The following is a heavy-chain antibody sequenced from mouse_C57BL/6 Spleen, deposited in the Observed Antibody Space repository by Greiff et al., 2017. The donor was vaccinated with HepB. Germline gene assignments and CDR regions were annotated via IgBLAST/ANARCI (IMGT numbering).Heavy chain of an antibody. CDR2: ISSGGSYT. V-gene: IGHV5-6*01. D-gene: IGHD1-1*01. CDR1: GFTFSSYG. J-gene: IGHJ3*01. Sequence: EVQLVESGGDLVKPGGSLKLSCAASGFTFSSYGMSWVRQTPDKRLEWVATISSGGSYTYYPDSVKGRFTISRDNAKNTLYLQMSSLKSEDTAMYYCARHNYGSSNLLAYWGQGTLVTVSA. CDR3: ARHNYGSSNLLAY.